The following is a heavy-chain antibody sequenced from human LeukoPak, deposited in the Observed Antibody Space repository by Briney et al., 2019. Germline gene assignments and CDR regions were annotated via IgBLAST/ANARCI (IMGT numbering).Heavy chain of an antibody. CDR2: TYYRSKWYN. V-gene: IGHV6-1*01. Sequence: SQTLSLTCAISGDSVSSNSTSWNWVRQSPSRGLEWLGRTYYRSKWYNDYAVSVKSRIIINPDTSKNQFSLHLNSVTPEDTAVYYCAGGRPFDIWGQGTMVTVSS. J-gene: IGHJ3*02. CDR1: GDSVSSNSTS. CDR3: AGGRPFDI.